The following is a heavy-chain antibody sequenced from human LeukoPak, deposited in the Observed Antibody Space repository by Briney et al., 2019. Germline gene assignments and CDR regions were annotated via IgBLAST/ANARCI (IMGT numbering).Heavy chain of an antibody. CDR1: GFTFTTYW. CDR2: IKQDGTEK. Sequence: GESLRLSCTASGFTFTTYWMSWVRHPPGRGLEWVANIKQDGTEKYYVDSVKGRFTISRDNAKNSLYLQMNSLRVEDTAVYYCASAFDCGGDCYPPMTFDYWGQGTLVTVSS. D-gene: IGHD2-21*02. V-gene: IGHV3-7*01. CDR3: ASAFDCGGDCYPPMTFDY. J-gene: IGHJ4*02.